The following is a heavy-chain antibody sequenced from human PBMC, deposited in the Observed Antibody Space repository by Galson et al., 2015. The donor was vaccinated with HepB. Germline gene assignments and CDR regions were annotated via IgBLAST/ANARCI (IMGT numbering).Heavy chain of an antibody. CDR2: INTNTGNP. CDR3: AREPGPITMVRGVMANWFDP. D-gene: IGHD3-10*01. Sequence: SVKVSCKASGYTFTSYAMNWVRQAPGQGLEWMGWINTNTGNPTYAQGFTGRFVFSLDTSVSTAYLQISSLKAEDTAVYYCAREPGPITMVRGVMANWFDPWGQGTLVTVSS. J-gene: IGHJ5*02. V-gene: IGHV7-4-1*02. CDR1: GYTFTSYA.